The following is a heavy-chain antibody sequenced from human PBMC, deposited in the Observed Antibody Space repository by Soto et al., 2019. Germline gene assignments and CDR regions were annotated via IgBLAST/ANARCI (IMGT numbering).Heavy chain of an antibody. Sequence: ASVKVSCKSSGYSFTSNDISWVRQAPGQGLEWMGWISTYNGKTNYAQKFRGRVTMTTDTSTSTAYMELRSLRSDDTAVYYWARVIMRHMRGCDYW. J-gene: IGHJ4*01. CDR1: GYSFTSND. CDR3: ARVIMRHMRGCDY. D-gene: IGHD3-16*01. CDR2: ISTYNGKT. V-gene: IGHV1-18*04.